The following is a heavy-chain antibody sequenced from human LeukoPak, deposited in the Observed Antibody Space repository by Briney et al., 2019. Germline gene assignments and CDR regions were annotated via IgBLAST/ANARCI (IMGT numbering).Heavy chain of an antibody. V-gene: IGHV1-18*01. D-gene: IGHD3-22*01. J-gene: IGHJ3*02. CDR1: GGTFSSYA. CDR2: ISAYNGNT. Sequence: ASVKVSCKASGGTFSSYAISWVRQAPGQGLEWMGWISAYNGNTNYAQKLQGRVTMTTDTSTSTAYMELRSLRSDDTAVYYCARGGSFYDSSGYYRIGGAFDIWGQGTMVTVSS. CDR3: ARGGSFYDSSGYYRIGGAFDI.